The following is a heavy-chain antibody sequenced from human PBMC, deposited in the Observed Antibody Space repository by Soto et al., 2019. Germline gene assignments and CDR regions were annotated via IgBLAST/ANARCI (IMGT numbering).Heavy chain of an antibody. V-gene: IGHV1-3*01. Sequence: GASVKVSCKDSGYTFTRYAMHWVRQAPGQSLEWMGWINAGNGNTKYSQKFQGRVTITRDTSASTDYMELSSLRSEDTAVYYCARDPDSSGWYYFDYWGQGTLVTVSS. CDR2: INAGNGNT. J-gene: IGHJ4*02. CDR1: GYTFTRYA. CDR3: ARDPDSSGWYYFDY. D-gene: IGHD6-19*01.